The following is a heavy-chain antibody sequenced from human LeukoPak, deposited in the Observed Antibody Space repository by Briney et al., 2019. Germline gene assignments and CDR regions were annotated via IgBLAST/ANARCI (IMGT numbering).Heavy chain of an antibody. CDR3: ARLDSSGSY. Sequence: PSETLSLTCTVSGGSISSSSHYWGWISQPPGKELEWIGSIYYSGSTYYNPSLKSRVTISVDTSKNQFSLKLSSVTAADTAVYYCARLDSSGSYWGQGTLVNVSS. CDR1: GGSISSSSHY. J-gene: IGHJ4*02. V-gene: IGHV4-39*01. D-gene: IGHD3-10*01. CDR2: IYYSGST.